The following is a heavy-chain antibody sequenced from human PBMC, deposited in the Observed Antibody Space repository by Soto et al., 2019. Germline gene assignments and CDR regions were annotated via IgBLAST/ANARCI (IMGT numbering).Heavy chain of an antibody. CDR3: AKDREVLGYYGMDV. J-gene: IGHJ6*02. Sequence: ESGGGLVPPGRSLRLSCAASGFTFDDYAMHWVRQAPGKGLEWVSGISWNSGSIGYADSVKGRFTISRDNAKNSLYLQMNSLRAEDTALYYCAKDREVLGYYGMDVWGQGTTVTVSS. D-gene: IGHD1-26*01. CDR1: GFTFDDYA. V-gene: IGHV3-9*01. CDR2: ISWNSGSI.